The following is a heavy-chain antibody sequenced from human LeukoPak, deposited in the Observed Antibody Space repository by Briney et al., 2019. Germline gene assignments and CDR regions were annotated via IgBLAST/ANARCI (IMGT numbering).Heavy chain of an antibody. Sequence: SETLSLTCTASGGSISSSSYYWGWIRQPPGKGLEWIGGISYSGSTYYNPSLKSRVTIYVDMSKNQFSLKLSSVTAADTAVYYCARHGLSGVSLRINWFDPWGRGTLVTVSS. J-gene: IGHJ5*02. CDR2: ISYSGST. CDR1: GGSISSSSYY. V-gene: IGHV4-39*01. D-gene: IGHD1-26*01. CDR3: ARHGLSGVSLRINWFDP.